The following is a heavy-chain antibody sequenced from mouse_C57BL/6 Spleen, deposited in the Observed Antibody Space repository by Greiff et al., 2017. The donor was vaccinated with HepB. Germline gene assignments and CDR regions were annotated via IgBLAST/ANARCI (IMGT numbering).Heavy chain of an antibody. CDR1: GYAFSSSW. CDR3: ARDSTSDFDY. Sequence: QVQLQQSGPELVKPGASVKISCKASGYAFSSSWMNWVKQRPGKGLEWIGRIYPGDGDTNYNGKFKGKATLTADKSSSPAYMRLSSLTSEDSAVYVCARDSTSDFDYWGQGTTLTVSS. V-gene: IGHV1-82*01. J-gene: IGHJ2*01. CDR2: IYPGDGDT.